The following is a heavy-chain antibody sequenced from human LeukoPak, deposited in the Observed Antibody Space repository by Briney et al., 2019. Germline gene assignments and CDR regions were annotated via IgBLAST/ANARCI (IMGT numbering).Heavy chain of an antibody. V-gene: IGHV3-20*04. CDR3: ATCITGTTSYYYYYMDV. CDR1: GFTFDDYG. J-gene: IGHJ6*03. CDR2: INWNGGST. Sequence: RAGGSLRLSCVASGFTFDDYGMIWVRHAPGKGLEWVSGINWNGGSTGYADFVKGRFTISRDNSKNTLYLQMNSLRAEDTAVYYCATCITGTTSYYYYYMDVWGKGTTVTVSS. D-gene: IGHD1-7*01.